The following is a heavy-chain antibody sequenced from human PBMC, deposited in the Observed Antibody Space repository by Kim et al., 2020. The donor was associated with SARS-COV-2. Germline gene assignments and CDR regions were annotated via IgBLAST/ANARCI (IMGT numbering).Heavy chain of an antibody. CDR3: ATYDSRDRAVRHDSSGYYYYYGMDV. CDR1: GFTVSSNY. J-gene: IGHJ6*02. Sequence: GGSLRLSCAASGFTVSSNYMSWVRQAPGKGLEWVSVIYSGGSTYYADSVKGRFTISRDNSKNTLYLQMNSLRAEDTAVYYCATYDSRDRAVRHDSSGYYYYYGMDVWGQGTTVTVSS. CDR2: IYSGGST. D-gene: IGHD3-22*01. V-gene: IGHV3-53*01.